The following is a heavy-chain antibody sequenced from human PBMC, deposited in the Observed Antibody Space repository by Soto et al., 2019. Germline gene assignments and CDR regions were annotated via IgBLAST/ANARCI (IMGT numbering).Heavy chain of an antibody. D-gene: IGHD5-12*01. V-gene: IGHV3-66*04. CDR2: IYSGGSK. CDR1: GLTVSSNY. CDR3: ASQYGGYGWFDT. Sequence: EVQLLESGGGLVQPGGSLRLACAASGLTVSSNYMNWVSQAPGKGLEWVSVIYSGGSKYYADSVKGRFTISRDNSKNTLYLQMNTLRAEDTAVYYCASQYGGYGWFDTWGQGTPVTVSS. J-gene: IGHJ5*02.